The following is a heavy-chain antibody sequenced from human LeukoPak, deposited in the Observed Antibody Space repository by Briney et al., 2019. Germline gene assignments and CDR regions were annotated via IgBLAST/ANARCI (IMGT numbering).Heavy chain of an antibody. CDR2: ISGSGGST. CDR1: GFTFSSYA. Sequence: GGSLRLPCAASGFTFSSYAMSWVRQAPGKGLEWVSAISGSGGSTYYADSVKGRFTISRDNSKNTLYLQMNSLRAEDTAVYYCARHSYYYDSSGHAFDIWGQGTMVTVSS. J-gene: IGHJ3*02. CDR3: ARHSYYYDSSGHAFDI. V-gene: IGHV3-23*01. D-gene: IGHD3-22*01.